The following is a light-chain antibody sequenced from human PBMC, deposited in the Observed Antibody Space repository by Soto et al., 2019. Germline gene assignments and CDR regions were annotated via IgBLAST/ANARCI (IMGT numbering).Light chain of an antibody. CDR3: QHYGQT. V-gene: IGKV3-20*01. CDR2: GAS. Sequence: IVLRHSPGTLSLYPGERATLSCRASQSVSSSYLAWYQQKPGQAPRLLIYGASSRATGIPDRFSGSGSGTDFTLTISRLEPEDLGVYYCQHYGQTFGPGTKVDIK. J-gene: IGKJ1*01. CDR1: QSVSSSY.